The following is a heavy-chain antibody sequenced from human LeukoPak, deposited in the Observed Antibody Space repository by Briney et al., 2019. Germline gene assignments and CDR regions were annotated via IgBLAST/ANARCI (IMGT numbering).Heavy chain of an antibody. CDR3: AREVVGSGSYYKDY. J-gene: IGHJ4*02. CDR2: ISTYNDNT. CDR1: GYTFTKYG. Sequence: ASVKVSCKASGYTFTKYGISWVRQAPGQGLEWMGWISTYNDNTNYAQKFQGRVTMTTDTSTSTVYMELRSLRSDDTAVYYSAREVVGSGSYYKDYWGQGTLVTVSS. D-gene: IGHD3-10*01. V-gene: IGHV1-18*01.